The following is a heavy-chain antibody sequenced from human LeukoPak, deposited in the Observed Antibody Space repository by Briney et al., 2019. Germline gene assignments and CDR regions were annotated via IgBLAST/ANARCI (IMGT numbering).Heavy chain of an antibody. CDR2: ISSRSSYI. CDR3: GSSFRGREEKIEY. D-gene: IGHD2-21*01. J-gene: IGHJ4*02. Sequence: GGSLTLSCSASGFTFSRYVIYWVRQAPGKGLEWVSSISSRSSYIYYADSVKGRFTISRDNAWNSLYLQMNSLRAEDTAEYYCGSSFRGREEKIEYWGQGALVTVAS. CDR1: GFTFSRYV. V-gene: IGHV3-21*01.